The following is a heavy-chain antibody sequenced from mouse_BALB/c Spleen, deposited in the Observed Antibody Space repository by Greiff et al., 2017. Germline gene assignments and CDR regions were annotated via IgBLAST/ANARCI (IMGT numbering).Heavy chain of an antibody. J-gene: IGHJ4*01. CDR2: ILPGSGST. D-gene: IGHD1-1*01. CDR3: ARSALITTVVANAMDY. CDR1: GYTFSSYW. V-gene: IGHV1-9*01. Sequence: QVQLQQSGAELMKPGASVKISCKATGYTFSSYWIEWVKQRPGHGLEWIGEILPGSGSTNYNEKFKGKATFTADTSSNTAYMQLSSLTSEDSAVYYCARSALITTVVANAMDYWGQGTSVTVSS.